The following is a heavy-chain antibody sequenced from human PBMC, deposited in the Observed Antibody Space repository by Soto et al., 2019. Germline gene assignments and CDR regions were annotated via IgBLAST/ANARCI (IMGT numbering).Heavy chain of an antibody. CDR1: GYTPTNLS. CDR2: FDPEDGET. V-gene: IGHV1-24*01. Sequence: QVQLVQSGAEVKKPGAPVRASGRVSGYTPTNLSLHWGDKVLGKGLGWMGGFDPEDGETIYAQKFQGRVTMTEDTSTDTAYMELSSLRSEDTAVYYCARILTGYVYWGQGTLVTVSS. CDR3: ARILTGYVY. J-gene: IGHJ4*02. D-gene: IGHD3-9*01.